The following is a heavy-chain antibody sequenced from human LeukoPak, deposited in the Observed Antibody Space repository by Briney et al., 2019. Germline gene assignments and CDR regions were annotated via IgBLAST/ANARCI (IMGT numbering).Heavy chain of an antibody. CDR2: IYYSGST. Sequence: PSETLSLTCTVSGGSISSYYWSWIRQPPGKGLEWIGYIYYSGSTNYNPSLKSRVTISVDTSKNQFSLKLSSVTAADTAVYYCARGSSSDFWSGYFLDYWGQGTLITVSS. CDR1: GGSISSYY. V-gene: IGHV4-59*01. CDR3: ARGSSSDFWSGYFLDY. D-gene: IGHD3-3*01. J-gene: IGHJ4*02.